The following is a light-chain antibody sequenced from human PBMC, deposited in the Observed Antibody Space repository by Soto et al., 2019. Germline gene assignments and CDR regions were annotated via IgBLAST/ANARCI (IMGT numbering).Light chain of an antibody. CDR1: QSVSSSY. CDR2: GAS. CDR3: QQYVSSPRT. Sequence: EIVLTQSPGTLSLSPGERATLSCRARQSVSSSYLAWYQQKPGQAPRLLIYGASSRATGIPDRFSGSGSGTDFTLTISRLEPEDFAVYYCQQYVSSPRTFGQGTKVEIK. V-gene: IGKV3-20*01. J-gene: IGKJ1*01.